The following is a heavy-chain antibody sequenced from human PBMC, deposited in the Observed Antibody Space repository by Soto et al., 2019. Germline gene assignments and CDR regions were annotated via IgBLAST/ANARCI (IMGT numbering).Heavy chain of an antibody. CDR3: ASSKSRGSGTSTFYYYGMDV. CDR1: GGSMSSGYYY. D-gene: IGHD3-10*01. V-gene: IGHV4-31*03. CDR2: IHKTGST. J-gene: IGHJ6*02. Sequence: QVQLQESGPGLVKPSQTLSLTCSVSGGSMSSGYYYWTWIRQHPGKGLEWIGYIHKTGSTYYNPSRKSRVSFSLDTSKNQFSLNLSSVTAADTAVYYCASSKSRGSGTSTFYYYGMDVWGQGTTVTVSS.